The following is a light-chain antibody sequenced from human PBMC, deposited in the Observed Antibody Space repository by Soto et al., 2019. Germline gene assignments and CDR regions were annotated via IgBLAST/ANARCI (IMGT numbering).Light chain of an antibody. CDR1: SSDVGGYNY. CDR3: SSYAGSNNFKV. V-gene: IGLV2-8*01. Sequence: QSALTQPPSASGSPGQSVTISCTGTSSDVGGYNYVSWYQQHPGKAPKLMIYEVSKRPSGVPDRFSGSKSGNTASLTASGLQTEDEADYYCSSYAGSNNFKVFGTGTRSPS. J-gene: IGLJ1*01. CDR2: EVS.